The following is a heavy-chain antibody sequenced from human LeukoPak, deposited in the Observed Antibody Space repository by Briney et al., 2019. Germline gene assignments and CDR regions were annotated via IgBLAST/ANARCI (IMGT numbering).Heavy chain of an antibody. V-gene: IGHV3-23*01. CDR1: GFTFSSYG. CDR2: ISGSGGST. J-gene: IGHJ4*02. CDR3: ARSWDNYLLLFDY. D-gene: IGHD3-10*01. Sequence: PGGTLRLSCAASGFTFSSYGMSWVRQAPGKGLEWVSAISGSGGSTYYADSVKGRFTISRDNSKNTLYLQMNSLRAEDTAVYYCARSWDNYLLLFDYWGQGTLVTVSS.